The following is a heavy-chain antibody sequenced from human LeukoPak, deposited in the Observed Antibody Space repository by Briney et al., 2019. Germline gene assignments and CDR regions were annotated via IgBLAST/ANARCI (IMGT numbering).Heavy chain of an antibody. CDR2: IWSDGINK. V-gene: IGHV3-33*01. CDR3: ARSTYSSSSYYSDY. Sequence: GGSLRLSCAASGFTFSNYGIHWVRQAPGKGLEWVAVIWSDGINKYYADSVKGRFTISRDNSNNSPYLQMNSLRADDTAVYYCARSTYSSSSYYSDYWGQGSLVSVSS. CDR1: GFTFSNYG. J-gene: IGHJ4*02. D-gene: IGHD6-13*01.